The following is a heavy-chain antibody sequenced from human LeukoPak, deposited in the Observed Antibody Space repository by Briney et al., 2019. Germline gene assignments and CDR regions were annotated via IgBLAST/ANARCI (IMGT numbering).Heavy chain of an antibody. CDR2: ISSSSSYI. D-gene: IGHD6-13*01. CDR3: AGIAAAQDDY. V-gene: IGHV3-21*01. J-gene: IGHJ4*02. Sequence: GGSLRLSCVASGFTFSSSWMSWVRQAPGKGLEWVSSISSSSSYIYHADSVKGRFTISRDNAKNSLYLQMNSLRAEDTAVYYCAGIAAAQDDYWGQGTLVTVSS. CDR1: GFTFSSSW.